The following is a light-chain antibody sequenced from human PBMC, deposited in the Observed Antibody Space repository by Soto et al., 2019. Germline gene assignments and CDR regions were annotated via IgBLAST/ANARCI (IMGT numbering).Light chain of an antibody. CDR1: SSDVGGYNY. CDR3: SSYTSSSTPNWV. Sequence: HSVLTQPASVSGSPGQSITISCTGTSSDVGGYNYVSWYQQHPGKAPKLMIYEVSNRPSGVSNRFSGSKSGNTAALTISGLQAEDEADYYCSSYTSSSTPNWVFGGGTQLTVL. CDR2: EVS. J-gene: IGLJ3*02. V-gene: IGLV2-14*01.